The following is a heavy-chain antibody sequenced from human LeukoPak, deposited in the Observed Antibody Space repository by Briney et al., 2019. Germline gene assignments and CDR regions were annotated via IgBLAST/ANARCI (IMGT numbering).Heavy chain of an antibody. Sequence: PGGSLRLPCPASGFTFSDYSMSWVRQAPGKGLEWVSSISSSSDYIYYADSVKGRFTISRDNARNSLYLQMNSLRAEDTAVYYCARSRSVSNYKGMDVWGQGTTVTVSS. CDR2: ISSSSDYI. CDR1: GFTFSDYS. J-gene: IGHJ6*02. D-gene: IGHD5/OR15-5a*01. CDR3: ARSRSVSNYKGMDV. V-gene: IGHV3-21*01.